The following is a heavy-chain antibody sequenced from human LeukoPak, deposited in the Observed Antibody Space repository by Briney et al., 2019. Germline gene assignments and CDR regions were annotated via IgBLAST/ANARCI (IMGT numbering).Heavy chain of an antibody. CDR3: ASDGGPQGSSWNYYYYGMDV. D-gene: IGHD6-13*01. Sequence: PGGSLRLSCAASGFTFSDYYMNWIRQAPGKGLEWVSYISTSGSVIYYADSVKSRFTISRGNAKNSLYLQMNSLRAEDTAVYYCASDGGPQGSSWNYYYYGMDVWGQGTTVTVSS. J-gene: IGHJ6*02. CDR2: ISTSGSVI. V-gene: IGHV3-11*01. CDR1: GFTFSDYY.